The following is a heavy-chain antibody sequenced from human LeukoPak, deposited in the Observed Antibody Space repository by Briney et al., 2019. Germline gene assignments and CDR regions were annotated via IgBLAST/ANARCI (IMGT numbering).Heavy chain of an antibody. J-gene: IGHJ4*02. Sequence: SETLPLTCAVYGGPFSGYYWSWIRQPPGKGLEWIGEINHSGSTNYNPSLKSRVTMSVDTSKNQFSLRLSSVTAADTAVYYCARGYTTTDPHFDYWGQGTLVTVSS. CDR1: GGPFSGYY. D-gene: IGHD1-1*01. V-gene: IGHV4-34*01. CDR3: ARGYTTTDPHFDY. CDR2: INHSGST.